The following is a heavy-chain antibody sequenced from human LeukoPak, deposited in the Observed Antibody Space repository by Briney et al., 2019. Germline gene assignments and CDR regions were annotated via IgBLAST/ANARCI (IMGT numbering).Heavy chain of an antibody. J-gene: IGHJ4*02. CDR3: AKDSWSGTGYFDY. CDR1: GGSISSSTYY. CDR2: IYYSGTT. D-gene: IGHD3-3*01. Sequence: SETLSLTCTVSGGSISSSTYYWGWIRQPPGKGLEWVGSIYYSGTTYYSPSLRSRVTISVDTSKNQFSLKVSSVTAADTGVYYCAKDSWSGTGYFDYWGQGTLVTVSS. V-gene: IGHV4-39*02.